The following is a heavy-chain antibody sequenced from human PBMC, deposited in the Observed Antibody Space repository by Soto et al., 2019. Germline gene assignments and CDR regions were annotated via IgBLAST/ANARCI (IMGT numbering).Heavy chain of an antibody. Sequence: SETLSLTCTVSGGSISSGGYYWSWIRQHPGKGLEWIGYIYYSGSTYYNPSLKSRVTISVDTSKNQFSLKLSSVTAADTAVYYCARGVTIFGVVIKNWFAPWGQGTLVTVSS. J-gene: IGHJ5*02. CDR2: IYYSGST. CDR3: ARGVTIFGVVIKNWFAP. D-gene: IGHD3-3*01. CDR1: GGSISSGGYY. V-gene: IGHV4-31*03.